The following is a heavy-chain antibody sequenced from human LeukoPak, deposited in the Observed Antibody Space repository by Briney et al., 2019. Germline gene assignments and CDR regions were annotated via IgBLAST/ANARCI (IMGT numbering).Heavy chain of an antibody. Sequence: GGSLRLSCAASGFTFSDYYMSCIRQAPGKGLEWVSYISSSGSTIYYADSVKGRFTISRDNAKNSLYLQMNTLRAEDTALYYCARLFNFYGSGTYYPFDSWGQGALVTVSS. D-gene: IGHD3-10*01. CDR1: GFTFSDYY. CDR2: ISSSGSTI. CDR3: ARLFNFYGSGTYYPFDS. J-gene: IGHJ4*02. V-gene: IGHV3-11*01.